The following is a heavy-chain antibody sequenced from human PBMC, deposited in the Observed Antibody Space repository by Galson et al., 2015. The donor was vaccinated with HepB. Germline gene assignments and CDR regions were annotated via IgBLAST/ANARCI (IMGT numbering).Heavy chain of an antibody. CDR3: AKSLFDNYNGYYYGMDV. CDR2: IYPADSDT. Sequence: QSGAEVTKPGESLKISCTGSGSRFTTYWIGWVRQMPGKGLEWMGIIYPADSDTRYSPSFQGQVTISADKSISTAYLQWSSLKASDTAMYYCAKSLFDNYNGYYYGMDVWGQGTTVTVSS. J-gene: IGHJ6*02. D-gene: IGHD4-11*01. V-gene: IGHV5-51*01. CDR1: GSRFTTYW.